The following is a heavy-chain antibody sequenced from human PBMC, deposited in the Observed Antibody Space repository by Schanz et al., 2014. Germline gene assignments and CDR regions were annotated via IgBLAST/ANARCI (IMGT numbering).Heavy chain of an antibody. V-gene: IGHV1-69*09. Sequence: QVQLVQSGAEVKKPGSSVKVSCKASGGTFSSFGINWVRQAPGQGLEWMGRIIPILGIPNYAQKFQGRVTFTADKSTSTAYMELSSLRSEDTAVYYCARAPTAYCSDTSCLGTPFDYWGQGTLVTVSS. CDR3: ARAPTAYCSDTSCLGTPFDY. J-gene: IGHJ4*02. D-gene: IGHD2-2*01. CDR1: GGTFSSFG. CDR2: IIPILGIP.